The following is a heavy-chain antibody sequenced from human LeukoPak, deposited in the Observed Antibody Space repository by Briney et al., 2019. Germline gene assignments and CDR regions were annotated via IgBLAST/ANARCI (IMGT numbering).Heavy chain of an antibody. CDR2: ISGSGGST. J-gene: IGHJ4*02. CDR1: GFTFSSYA. Sequence: GGSQRLSCAASGFTFSSYAMSWVRQAPGKGLEWVSAISGSGGSTYYANSVKGRFTISRDNSKNSLYLQMNSLRVEDTAVYYCAKSTAEYQLLYEDYWGQGTLVTVSS. D-gene: IGHD2-2*02. CDR3: AKSTAEYQLLYEDY. V-gene: IGHV3-23*01.